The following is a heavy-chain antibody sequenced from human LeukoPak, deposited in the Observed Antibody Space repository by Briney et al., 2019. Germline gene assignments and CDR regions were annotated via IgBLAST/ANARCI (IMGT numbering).Heavy chain of an antibody. V-gene: IGHV1-69*04. D-gene: IGHD5-12*01. J-gene: IGHJ5*02. CDR3: ARGACSGYDSVSYWFDP. CDR2: IIPILGIA. CDR1: GGTFSSYA. Sequence: ASVKVSCKASGGTFSSYANSWVRQAPGQGLEWMGRIIPILGIANYAQKFQGRVTITAEKSTSTAYMELSSLRSEDTAVYYCARGACSGYDSVSYWFDPWGQGTLVTVSS.